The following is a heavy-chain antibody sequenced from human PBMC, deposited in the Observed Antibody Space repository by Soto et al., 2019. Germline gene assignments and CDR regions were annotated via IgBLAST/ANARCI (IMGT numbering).Heavy chain of an antibody. CDR2: ISGSGGST. J-gene: IGHJ4*02. V-gene: IGHV3-23*01. CDR1: GFTFSSYA. Sequence: PGGSLRRSCAASGFTFSSYAMSWVRQAPGKGLEWVSAISGSGGSTYYADSVKGRFTISRDNSKNTLYLQMNSLRAEDTAVYYCAKDYANRAAAPSGAIGYWGQGTLVTVSS. CDR3: AKDYANRAAAPSGAIGY. D-gene: IGHD6-13*01.